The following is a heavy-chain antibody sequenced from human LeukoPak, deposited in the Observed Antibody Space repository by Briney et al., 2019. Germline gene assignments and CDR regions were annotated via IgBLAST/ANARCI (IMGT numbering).Heavy chain of an antibody. V-gene: IGHV3-73*01. Sequence: GGSLRLSCAASGVTFSGSAIHWVRQSSGKGLEWVGQIDKKDKGYATATAYAASVKGRFTISRDDSINTAYLQMKSLKTEDTALYYCTRDSGTYNWFDPWGQGTLVTVSS. CDR3: TRDSGTYNWFDP. CDR1: GVTFSGSA. D-gene: IGHD1-26*01. J-gene: IGHJ5*02. CDR2: IDKKDKGYATAT.